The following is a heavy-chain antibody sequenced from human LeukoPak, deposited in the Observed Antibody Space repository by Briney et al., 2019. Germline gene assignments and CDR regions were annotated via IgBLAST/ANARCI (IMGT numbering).Heavy chain of an antibody. J-gene: IGHJ4*02. D-gene: IGHD5-18*01. CDR3: ARKFRGYSYGSLDF. V-gene: IGHV1-18*01. CDR1: GYTFTSNG. Sequence: GASVKVSCKASGYTFTSNGITWVRQAPGQGLEWMGWVSAYNGNTNYAHKFQGRLTLTTETSTSTAYMELRSLRSDDTAVYYCARKFRGYSYGSLDFWGQGTLVTVSS. CDR2: VSAYNGNT.